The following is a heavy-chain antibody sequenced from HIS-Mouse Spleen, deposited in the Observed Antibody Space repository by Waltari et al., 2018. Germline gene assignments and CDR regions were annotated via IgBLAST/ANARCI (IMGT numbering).Heavy chain of an antibody. CDR2: ISYDGSTK. D-gene: IGHD1-26*01. Sequence: QVQLVESGGGVVQPGRSLRLSCAASGFTFSSYGMPWVRQAPGKGLGWVAVISYDGSTKDYADSVKGRFTISRDNSKNTLYLQMNSLRAEDTAVYYCVVSGSWGQGTMVTVSS. CDR3: VVSGS. J-gene: IGHJ3*01. V-gene: IGHV3-30*03. CDR1: GFTFSSYG.